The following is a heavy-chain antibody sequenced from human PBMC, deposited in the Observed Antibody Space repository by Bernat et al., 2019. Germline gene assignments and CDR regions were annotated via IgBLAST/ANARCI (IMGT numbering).Heavy chain of an antibody. CDR1: GFTFSDYG. D-gene: IGHD5-18*01. CDR2: ISYDGSYK. J-gene: IGHJ4*02. CDR3: ATAPGYSYGYGWDY. V-gene: IGHV3-30*03. Sequence: QVQLVESGGGVVQSGRSLRLSCAASGFTFSDYGMHWVRQAPGKGLESMAVISYDGSYKHYADSVQGRFTISRDSSKNTLFLQMNSLRAEDTAVYYCATAPGYSYGYGWDYWGQGTLVTVSS.